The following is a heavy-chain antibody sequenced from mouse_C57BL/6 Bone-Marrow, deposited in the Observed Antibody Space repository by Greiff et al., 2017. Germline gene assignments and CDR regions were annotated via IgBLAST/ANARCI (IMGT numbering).Heavy chain of an antibody. CDR2: IDPENGDT. CDR3: TTTVGYFDY. V-gene: IGHV14-4*01. Sequence: EVKLLQSGAELVRPGASVKLSCTASGFNIKDDYMHWVKQRPEQGLEWIGWIDPENGDTEYASKFQGKATITSATSSNTAYLQLSSLTSEDTAVYYCTTTVGYFDYWGQGTTLTVSS. D-gene: IGHD1-1*01. CDR1: GFNIKDDY. J-gene: IGHJ2*01.